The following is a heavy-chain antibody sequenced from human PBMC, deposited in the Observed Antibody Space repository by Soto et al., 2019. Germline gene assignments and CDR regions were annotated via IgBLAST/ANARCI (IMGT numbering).Heavy chain of an antibody. V-gene: IGHV3-30*18. J-gene: IGHJ6*02. CDR2: ISYDGSNK. CDR1: GFTFSSYG. Sequence: PGGSRRLSCAASGFTFSSYGMHWVRQAPGKGLEWVAVISYDGSNKYYADSVKGRFTISRDNSKNTLYLQMNSLRAEDTAVYYCAKDRNEYYYYYGMDVWGQGTTVTVSS. CDR3: AKDRNEYYYYYGMDV. D-gene: IGHD1-1*01.